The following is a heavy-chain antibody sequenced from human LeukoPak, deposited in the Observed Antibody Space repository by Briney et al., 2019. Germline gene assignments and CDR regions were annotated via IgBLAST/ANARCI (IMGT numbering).Heavy chain of an antibody. J-gene: IGHJ3*02. CDR1: GFTFSSYA. CDR2: ISSNGGST. D-gene: IGHD6-13*01. Sequence: GGSLRLSCSASGFTFSSYAMHWVRQGPGKGLEYVSAISSNGGSTYYADSVKGRFTISRDNSKNTLYLQMSSLRAEDTAVYYCVKDHIAAAGTGAFDIWGQGTMVTVSS. V-gene: IGHV3-64D*06. CDR3: VKDHIAAAGTGAFDI.